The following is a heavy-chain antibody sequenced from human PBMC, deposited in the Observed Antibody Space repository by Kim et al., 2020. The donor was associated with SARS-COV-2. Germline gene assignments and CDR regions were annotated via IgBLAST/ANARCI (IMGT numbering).Heavy chain of an antibody. CDR2: IYYSGST. J-gene: IGHJ6*02. CDR3: ARAGESGWFRVISGMDV. V-gene: IGHV4-59*13. CDR1: GGSISSYY. D-gene: IGHD3-10*01. Sequence: SETLSLTCTVSGGSISSYYWSWIRQPPGKGLEWIGYIYYSGSTNYNPSLTSRVTISVDTSKNQFSLKLSSVTAADTAVYYCARAGESGWFRVISGMDVWGQGTTVTVSS.